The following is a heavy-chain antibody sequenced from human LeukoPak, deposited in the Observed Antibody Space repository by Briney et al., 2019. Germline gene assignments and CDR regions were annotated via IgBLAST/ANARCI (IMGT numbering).Heavy chain of an antibody. CDR1: GGSISSYY. CDR3: ARGLTYYDILTGYFYYYYYMDV. V-gene: IGHV4-59*01. CDR2: IYYSGST. Sequence: SETLSLTCTVSGGSISSYYWSWIRQPPGKGLEWIGYIYYSGSTNYNPSLKSRVTISVDTSKNQFSLKLSSVTAADTAVYYCARGLTYYDILTGYFYYYYYMDVWGKGTTVTISS. J-gene: IGHJ6*03. D-gene: IGHD3-9*01.